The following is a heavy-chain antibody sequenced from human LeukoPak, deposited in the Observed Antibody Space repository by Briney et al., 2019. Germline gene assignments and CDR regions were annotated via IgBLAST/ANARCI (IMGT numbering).Heavy chain of an antibody. D-gene: IGHD3-10*01. CDR1: GFTFDDYA. V-gene: IGHV3-9*01. CDR3: AKDTNFYGSGSYSFYYFDY. J-gene: IGHJ4*02. CDR2: ISWNSGSI. Sequence: GGSLRLSCTASGFTFDDYAMHWVRQAPGKGLEWVSGISWNSGSIGYADSVKSRFTISRDNAKNSLYLQMNSLRAEDTALYYCAKDTNFYGSGSYSFYYFDYWGQGTLVTVSS.